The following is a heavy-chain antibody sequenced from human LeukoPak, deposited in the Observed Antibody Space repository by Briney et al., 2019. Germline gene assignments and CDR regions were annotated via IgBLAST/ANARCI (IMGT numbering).Heavy chain of an antibody. D-gene: IGHD3-22*01. V-gene: IGHV7-4-1*02. Sequence: GALVKVSCKASGYTFTNYGMNWVRQAPGQGLEWMGWINTNTGNPTYAQGFTGRFVFSLDTSVSTAYLQISSLKAEDTAVYYCARLTYYYDSSGWTFDYWGQGTLVTVSS. CDR1: GYTFTNYG. CDR3: ARLTYYYDSSGWTFDY. CDR2: INTNTGNP. J-gene: IGHJ4*02.